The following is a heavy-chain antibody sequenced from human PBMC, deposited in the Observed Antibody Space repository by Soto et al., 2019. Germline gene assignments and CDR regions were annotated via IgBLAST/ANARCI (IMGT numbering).Heavy chain of an antibody. J-gene: IGHJ4*02. CDR3: ARARVVATGGGY. CDR1: GYTFTSYD. D-gene: IGHD1-26*01. V-gene: IGHV1-8*01. CDR2: MNPNSGNT. Sequence: ASVKVSCKASGYTFTSYDINWVRQATGQGLEWMGWMNPNSGNTGYAQKFQGRVTMTRNTSISTAYMELSSLRSEDTAVYYCARARVVATGGGYWGQGALVTVSS.